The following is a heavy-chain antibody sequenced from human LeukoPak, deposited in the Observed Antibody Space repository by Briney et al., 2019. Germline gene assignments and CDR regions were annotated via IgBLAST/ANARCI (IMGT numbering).Heavy chain of an antibody. D-gene: IGHD2-2*01. V-gene: IGHV4-39*01. Sequence: SETLSLTCTVSLSSISNSNYYWGWIRQPPGKGLEWIGSVYYSGTTSYYNTSLKSRVTISLDTSKNQFSLRLTSVTAADTAVYYCARPFCSTTRCPQPWFDPWGQGTLVTVSS. CDR3: ARPFCSTTRCPQPWFDP. J-gene: IGHJ5*02. CDR2: VYYSGTTS. CDR1: LSSISNSNYY.